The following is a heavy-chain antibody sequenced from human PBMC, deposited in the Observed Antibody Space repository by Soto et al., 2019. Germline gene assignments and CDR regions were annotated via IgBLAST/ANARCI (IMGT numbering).Heavy chain of an antibody. CDR3: ARAHEKGSAGTPLPDY. J-gene: IGHJ4*02. CDR2: ISAYNGNT. CDR1: GYTFTSYG. V-gene: IGHV1-18*01. Sequence: ASVKVSCKASGYTFTSYGISWVRQAPGQGLEWMGWISAYNGNTNYAQKLQGRVTMTTDTSTSTAYMELRSLRSDDTAVYYCARAHEKGSAGTPLPDYWGQGTLLTVS. D-gene: IGHD6-13*01.